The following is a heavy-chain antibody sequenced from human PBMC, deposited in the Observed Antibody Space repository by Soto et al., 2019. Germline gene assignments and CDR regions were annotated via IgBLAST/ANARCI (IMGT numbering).Heavy chain of an antibody. J-gene: IGHJ6*03. V-gene: IGHV1-46*01. CDR3: AARSGYYTSYYYMDV. CDR2: INPSSGST. Sequence: ASVKVSCKASGYTFTSYYIHWVRQAPGQGLEWMGIINPSSGSTSYAQKFQDRVTMTRDTSTSTVYMELSGLRSEDTAVYFCAARSGYYTSYYYMDVWGKGTTVTVSS. CDR1: GYTFTSYY. D-gene: IGHD3-3*01.